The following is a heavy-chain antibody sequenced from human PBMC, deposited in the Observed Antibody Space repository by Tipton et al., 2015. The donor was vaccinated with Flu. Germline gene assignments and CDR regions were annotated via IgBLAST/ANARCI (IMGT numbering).Heavy chain of an antibody. Sequence: TLSLTCAVYGGSFGGYYWSWIRQPPGKGLEWIGEINHSGSTNYNPSLKSRVTISVDTSKNQFSLKLSSVTAADTAVYYCARGFSSSHWIRFYRFDYWGQGTLVTVSS. CDR3: ARGFSSSHWIRFYRFDY. J-gene: IGHJ4*02. V-gene: IGHV4-34*01. D-gene: IGHD6-6*01. CDR2: INHSGST. CDR1: GGSFGGYY.